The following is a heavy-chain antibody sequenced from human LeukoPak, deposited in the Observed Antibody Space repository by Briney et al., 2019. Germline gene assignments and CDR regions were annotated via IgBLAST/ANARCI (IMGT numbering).Heavy chain of an antibody. Sequence: SETLSLTCAVYGGSFSGYYWSWIRQPPGKGLEWIGEINHSGSTNYNPSLKSRVTISVDTSKNQLSLNLTSVTAAEPPLYYFARSPPRFGWVRAYYFDYWGQGTLVTVSS. CDR1: GGSFSGYY. CDR3: ARSPPRFGWVRAYYFDY. CDR2: INHSGST. D-gene: IGHD3-16*01. J-gene: IGHJ4*02. V-gene: IGHV4-34*01.